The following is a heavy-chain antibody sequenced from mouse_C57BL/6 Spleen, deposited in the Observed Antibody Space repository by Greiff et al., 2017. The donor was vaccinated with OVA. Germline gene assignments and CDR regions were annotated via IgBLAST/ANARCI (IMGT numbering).Heavy chain of an antibody. CDR1: GFNIKDDY. CDR3: TTLNFSWFAY. CDR2: IDPENGDT. V-gene: IGHV14-4*01. D-gene: IGHD1-3*01. Sequence: EVQLQQSGAELVRPGASVKLSCTASGFNIKDDYMHWVKQRPEQGLEWIGWIDPENGDTEYASKFQGKATITADTSSNTAYLQLSSLTSEDTAVYYCTTLNFSWFAYWGQGTLVTVSA. J-gene: IGHJ3*01.